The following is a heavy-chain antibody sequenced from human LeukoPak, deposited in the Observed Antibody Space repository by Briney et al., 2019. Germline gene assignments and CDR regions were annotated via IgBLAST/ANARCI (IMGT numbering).Heavy chain of an antibody. CDR2: ITATSESK. Sequence: GGSLRLSCTASGFTFSTYTMNWVRQAPGKGLEWISSITATSESKQYADSVEGRVSISRDNAKNSLYLQMNSLRAEDTAVYYCARNPWDYWGQGTLVTVSS. J-gene: IGHJ4*02. V-gene: IGHV3-48*04. CDR1: GFTFSTYT. CDR3: ARNPWDY.